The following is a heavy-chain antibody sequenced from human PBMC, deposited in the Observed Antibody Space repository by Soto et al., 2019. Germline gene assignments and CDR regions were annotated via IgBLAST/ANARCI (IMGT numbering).Heavy chain of an antibody. CDR3: AKASSGWYYYYGIDV. Sequence: GGSLRLSCAASGFTFSSYAMSWVRQAPGKGLEWVSAISGSGGSTYYADSVKGRFTISRDNSKNTLYLQMNSLRAEDAAVYYCAKASSGWYYYYGIDVWGQGTTVTVSS. D-gene: IGHD6-19*01. V-gene: IGHV3-23*01. CDR1: GFTFSSYA. CDR2: ISGSGGST. J-gene: IGHJ6*02.